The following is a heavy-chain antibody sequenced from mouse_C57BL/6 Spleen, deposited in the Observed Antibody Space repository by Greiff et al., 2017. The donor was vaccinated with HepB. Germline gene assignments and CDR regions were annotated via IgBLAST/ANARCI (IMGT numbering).Heavy chain of an antibody. CDR3: ARPDYYYGSSPGWFAY. CDR1: GYTFTSYW. D-gene: IGHD1-1*01. J-gene: IGHJ3*01. Sequence: VQLQQPGAELVKPGASVKLSCKASGYTFTSYWMHWVKQRPGQGLEWIGMIHPNSGSTNYNEKFKSKATLTVDKSSSTAYMQLSSLTSEDSAGYYCARPDYYYGSSPGWFAYWGQGTLVTVSA. CDR2: IHPNSGST. V-gene: IGHV1-64*01.